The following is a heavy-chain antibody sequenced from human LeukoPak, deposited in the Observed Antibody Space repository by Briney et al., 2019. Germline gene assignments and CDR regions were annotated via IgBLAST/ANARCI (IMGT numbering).Heavy chain of an antibody. J-gene: IGHJ4*02. D-gene: IGHD6-13*01. CDR1: GGSISSYY. CDR3: AQHSSSWYGLLHY. V-gene: IGHV4-59*01. CDR2: MYYSGST. Sequence: SETLSLTCTVSGGSISSYYWSWIRQSPGKGLEWIGYMYYSGSTNYNPSLKSRVTISVDTSKNQFSLKLSSVTAADTAVYYCAQHSSSWYGLLHYWGQGTLVTVSS.